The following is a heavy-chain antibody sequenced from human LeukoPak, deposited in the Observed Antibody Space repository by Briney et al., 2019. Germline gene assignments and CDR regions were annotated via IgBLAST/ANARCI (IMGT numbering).Heavy chain of an antibody. V-gene: IGHV1-18*01. J-gene: IGHJ3*02. CDR3: ARHGAIFGVVIIRDAFDI. Sequence: ASVKVSCKASGYTFTSYGISWVRQAPGQGLEWMGWISAYNGNTNYAQKLQGRVTMTTDTSTSTAYMELRSPRSDDTAVYYCARHGAIFGVVIIRDAFDIWGQGTMVTVSS. D-gene: IGHD3-3*01. CDR2: ISAYNGNT. CDR1: GYTFTSYG.